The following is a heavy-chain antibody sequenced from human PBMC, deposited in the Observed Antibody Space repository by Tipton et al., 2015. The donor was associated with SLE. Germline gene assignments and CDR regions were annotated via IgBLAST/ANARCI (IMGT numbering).Heavy chain of an antibody. CDR3: AREDYGYYYGMDV. D-gene: IGHD4-17*01. V-gene: IGHV3-21*01. CDR2: ISSSSSYI. J-gene: IGHJ6*02. CDR1: GFTFSSYG. Sequence: SLRLSCAASGFTFSSYGMHWVRQAPGKGLEWVSSISSSSSYIYYADSVKGRFTISRENAKNSLYLQMNSLRAEDTAVYYCAREDYGYYYGMDVWGQGTTVTVSS.